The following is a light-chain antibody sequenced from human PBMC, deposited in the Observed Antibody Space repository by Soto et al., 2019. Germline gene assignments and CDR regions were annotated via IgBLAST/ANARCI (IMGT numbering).Light chain of an antibody. V-gene: IGLV2-14*03. CDR3: SSYTTSNTRQIV. CDR1: SSDVGGYNY. Sequence: QSALTQPASVSGSPGQSITISCTGTSSDVGGYNYVSWYQHHPGKAPKLMIFDVSNRPSGVSNRFSGSKFGNTASLTNSGLQPEDEADYYCSSYTTSNTRQIVFGAGTKLTVL. J-gene: IGLJ1*01. CDR2: DVS.